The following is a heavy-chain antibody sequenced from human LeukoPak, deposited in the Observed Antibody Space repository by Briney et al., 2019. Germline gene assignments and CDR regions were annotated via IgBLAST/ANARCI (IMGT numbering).Heavy chain of an antibody. D-gene: IGHD3-16*01. CDR2: ISSSSSYI. Sequence: TGGSLRLSCAASGFTFSSYSMNWVRQAPGKGLEWVSSISSSSSYIYYADSVKGRFTISRDNAKNSLYLQMNSLRAEDTAVYYCARVHRIYERDAFDIWGQGTMVTVSS. CDR1: GFTFSSYS. V-gene: IGHV3-21*01. J-gene: IGHJ3*02. CDR3: ARVHRIYERDAFDI.